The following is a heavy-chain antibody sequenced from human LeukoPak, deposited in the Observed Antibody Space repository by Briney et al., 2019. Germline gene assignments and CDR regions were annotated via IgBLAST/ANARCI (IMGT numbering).Heavy chain of an antibody. Sequence: SETLSLTCTVSGGSISGYTWSWIRQPAGKGLEWIGRIYASGSTNYNPSLQGRVTMSVDTSRGQFFLMVHSVTAADTAVYYCARGVVGATAFAYWGQGAVVTASS. CDR1: GGSISGYT. V-gene: IGHV4-4*07. D-gene: IGHD1-26*01. CDR2: IYASGST. CDR3: ARGVVGATAFAY. J-gene: IGHJ4*02.